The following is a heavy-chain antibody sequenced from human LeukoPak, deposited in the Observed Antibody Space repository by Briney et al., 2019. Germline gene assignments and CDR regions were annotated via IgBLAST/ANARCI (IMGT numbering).Heavy chain of an antibody. CDR1: GFTFSSYA. D-gene: IGHD3-3*01. Sequence: GGSLRLSCAASGFTFSSYAMHWVRQAPGKGLEWVAVISYDGSNKYYADSVKGRFTISRDNSQNALYLKMNSLRAEDTAVYYCARDPNTYYDFWSGSHFDYWGQGTLVTVSS. J-gene: IGHJ4*02. V-gene: IGHV3-30-3*01. CDR3: ARDPNTYYDFWSGSHFDY. CDR2: ISYDGSNK.